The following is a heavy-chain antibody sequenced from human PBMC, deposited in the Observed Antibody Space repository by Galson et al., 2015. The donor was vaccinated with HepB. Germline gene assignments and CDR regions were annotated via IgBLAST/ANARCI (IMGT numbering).Heavy chain of an antibody. V-gene: IGHV1-69*06. CDR3: ARGGSNEDWFDP. J-gene: IGHJ5*02. CDR2: IIPIFGTA. CDR1: GGTFSSYA. Sequence: SVKVSCKASGGTFSSYAISWVRQAPGQGLEWMGGIIPIFGTANYAQKFQGRVTITADKSTSTAYMELSSLRSEDTAVYYCARGGSNEDWFDPWGQGTLVTVSS. D-gene: IGHD4-11*01.